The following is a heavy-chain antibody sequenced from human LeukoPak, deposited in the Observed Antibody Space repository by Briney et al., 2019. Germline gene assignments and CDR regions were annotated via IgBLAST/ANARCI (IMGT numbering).Heavy chain of an antibody. J-gene: IGHJ5*02. D-gene: IGHD1-7*01. CDR1: GGTFISYA. CDR2: IIPIFGTT. CDR3: ARDLGGLTGTTEWFDP. V-gene: IGHV1-69*05. Sequence: GASVKVSCKASGGTFISYAISWVRQAPGQGLEWMGGIIPIFGTTNYAQKFQGRVTITTDESTTTAYMELSSLRSEDTAIYYCARDLGGLTGTTEWFDPWGQGTLLTVSS.